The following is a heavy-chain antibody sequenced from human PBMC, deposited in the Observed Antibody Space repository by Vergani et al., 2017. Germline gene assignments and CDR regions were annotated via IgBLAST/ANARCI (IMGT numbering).Heavy chain of an antibody. D-gene: IGHD3-22*01. V-gene: IGHV1-18*01. CDR1: GYTFTSYG. Sequence: QVQLVQSGAEVKKPGASVKVSCKASGYTFTSYGISWVRQAPGQGLEWMGWISAYNGNTNYAQKLQGRVTMTTDTSTSTAYMELRSLRSDDTAVYYCARDLYYYDSSGYVCHDYWGQGTLVTVSS. J-gene: IGHJ4*02. CDR2: ISAYNGNT. CDR3: ARDLYYYDSSGYVCHDY.